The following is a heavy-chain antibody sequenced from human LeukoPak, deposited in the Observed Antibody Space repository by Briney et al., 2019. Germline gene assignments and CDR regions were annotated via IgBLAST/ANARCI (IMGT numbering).Heavy chain of an antibody. CDR2: ISWNSGSI. J-gene: IGHJ2*01. V-gene: IGHV3-9*01. Sequence: GGSLRLSCAASGFTFDDYAMHWVRQAPGKGLEWVSGISWNSGSIGYVDSVKGRFTISRDNAKNTLYLQMNSLRAEDTAVYYCARDLDGSVDLWGRGTLVTVSS. CDR1: GFTFDDYA. CDR3: ARDLDGSVDL. D-gene: IGHD3-10*01.